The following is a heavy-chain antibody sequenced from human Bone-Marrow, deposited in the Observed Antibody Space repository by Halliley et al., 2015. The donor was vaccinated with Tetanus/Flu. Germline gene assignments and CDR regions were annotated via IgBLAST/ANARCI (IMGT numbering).Heavy chain of an antibody. J-gene: IGHJ6*02. CDR3: SRGSLYYYATMDV. V-gene: IGHV3-49*04. CDR2: IRSKPYGGTT. Sequence: SLRLSCTGSGFTFGEHAMSWVRQAPGKGLEWVGFIRSKPYGGTTEYAASLKGRFTISRDDSKSIAYLQMNGLKADDTAVYYCSRGSLYYYATMDVWGQGTTVTVSS. D-gene: IGHD3-10*01. CDR1: GFTFGEHA.